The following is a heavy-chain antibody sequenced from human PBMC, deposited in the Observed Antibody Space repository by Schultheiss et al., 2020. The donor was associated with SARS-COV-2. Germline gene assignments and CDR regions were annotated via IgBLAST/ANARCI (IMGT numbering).Heavy chain of an antibody. D-gene: IGHD5-12*01. J-gene: IGHJ4*02. Sequence: SQTLSLTCAVSGYSISSGYYWGWIRQPAGKGLEWIGRIYTSGSTNYNPSLKSRVTISVDTSKNQFSLKLTSVTAADTAVYYCARVPRLGFYFDYWGQGTLVTVSS. CDR1: GYSISSGYY. CDR3: ARVPRLGFYFDY. CDR2: IYTSGST. V-gene: IGHV4-61*02.